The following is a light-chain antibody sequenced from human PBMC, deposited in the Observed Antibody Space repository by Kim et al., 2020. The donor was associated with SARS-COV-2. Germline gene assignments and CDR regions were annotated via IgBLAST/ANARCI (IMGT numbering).Light chain of an antibody. CDR3: SSYTSSSTWV. J-gene: IGLJ3*02. CDR1: SSDVGGYNY. V-gene: IGLV2-14*03. CDR2: DVS. Sequence: QSALTQPASVSGSPGQSITMSCTGTSSDVGGYNYVSWYQQHPGKAPKLMIYDVSNRPSGVSNRFSGSKSGNTASLTISGLQAEDEADYYCSSYTSSSTWVFGGGTQLTVL.